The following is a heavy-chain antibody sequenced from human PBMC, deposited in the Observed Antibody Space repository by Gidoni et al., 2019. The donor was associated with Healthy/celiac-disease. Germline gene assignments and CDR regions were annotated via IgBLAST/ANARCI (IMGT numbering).Heavy chain of an antibody. CDR2: IITIFGTA. V-gene: IGHV1-69*01. Sequence: QVQLVQSGAEVKKPGSSVKVSCKASGGTFSSYAISWVRQAPGQGLEWMGGIITIFGTANYAQKFQGRVTITADESTSTAYMELSSLRSEDTAVYYCAREGPGPTYYYDSSGYQGWFDPWGQGTLVTVSS. D-gene: IGHD3-22*01. J-gene: IGHJ5*02. CDR3: AREGPGPTYYYDSSGYQGWFDP. CDR1: GGTFSSYA.